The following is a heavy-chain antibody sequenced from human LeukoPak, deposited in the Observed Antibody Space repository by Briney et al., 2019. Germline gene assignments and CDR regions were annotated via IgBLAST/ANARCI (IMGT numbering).Heavy chain of an antibody. V-gene: IGHV4-59*01. Sequence: PFETLSLTCTVSGGSISGYYWSWIRQPPGKGLEWIGYIYYSGSTKYNPSLKSRVTISVDASKNQFSLRLSSLTAADTAVYYCARRGYCSGGSCYFDYCGQRALVAASS. CDR2: IYYSGST. CDR1: GGSISGYY. CDR3: ARRGYCSGGSCYFDY. J-gene: IGHJ4*02. D-gene: IGHD2-15*01.